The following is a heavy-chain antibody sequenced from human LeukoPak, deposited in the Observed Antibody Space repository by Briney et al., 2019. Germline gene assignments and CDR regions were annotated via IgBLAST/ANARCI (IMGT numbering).Heavy chain of an antibody. J-gene: IGHJ2*01. Sequence: SETLSLTCTVFNYSIRGGFFWGWIRQSPGRGREGIGIIARDGTAYSNPSLKSRLTTSVDTSKNQVSLRLTSVTAADTATYYCAKVHSGSYIGYFDLWGRGTVVSVSS. CDR1: NYSIRGGFF. V-gene: IGHV4-38-2*02. D-gene: IGHD1-26*01. CDR2: IARDGTA. CDR3: AKVHSGSYIGYFDL.